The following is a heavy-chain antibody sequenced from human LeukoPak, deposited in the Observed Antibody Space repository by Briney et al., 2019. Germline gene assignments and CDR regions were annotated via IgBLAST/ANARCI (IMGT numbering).Heavy chain of an antibody. CDR3: ARKDFSSGSFSY. V-gene: IGHV3-11*04. CDR2: IGLSGSPL. D-gene: IGHD3-22*01. CDR1: GFPFTRFY. Sequence: GGSLRLSCAVSGFPFTRFYMSWIRQAPGKGLEWISYIGLSGSPLDYADSVRGRFTISRDNAKNSLYLEMNSLRAEDTAVYYCARKDFSSGSFSYWGQGTLVTVSS. J-gene: IGHJ4*02.